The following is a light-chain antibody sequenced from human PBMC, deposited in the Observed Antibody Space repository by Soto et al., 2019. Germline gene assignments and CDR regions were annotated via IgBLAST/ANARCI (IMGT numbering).Light chain of an antibody. CDR2: DVS. V-gene: IGLV2-14*03. J-gene: IGLJ3*02. Sequence: QSALTQPASVSGSRGQSITISCTGTNSDIGAYNSVSWYQQHPGKAPKLLIYDVSNRPSGVSTRFSGSKSGNTASLTISGLQAEDEADYYCSSYTTSYTLVFGGGTKVTVL. CDR1: NSDIGAYNS. CDR3: SSYTTSYTLV.